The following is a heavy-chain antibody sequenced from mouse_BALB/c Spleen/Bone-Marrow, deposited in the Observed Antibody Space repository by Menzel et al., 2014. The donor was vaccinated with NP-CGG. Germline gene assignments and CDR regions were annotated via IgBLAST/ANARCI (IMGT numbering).Heavy chain of an antibody. CDR1: GYAFTNYL. Sequence: VQGVESGAELVRPGTSVKASCKASGYAFTNYLIEWVKQRPGQGLEWIGVINPGSGGTNYNEKFKAKATLTADKSSSTAYMQLSSLTSDDSAVYFCARCLTGTSAMDYWGQGTSVTVSS. J-gene: IGHJ4*01. D-gene: IGHD4-1*01. CDR2: INPGSGGT. CDR3: ARCLTGTSAMDY. V-gene: IGHV1-54*01.